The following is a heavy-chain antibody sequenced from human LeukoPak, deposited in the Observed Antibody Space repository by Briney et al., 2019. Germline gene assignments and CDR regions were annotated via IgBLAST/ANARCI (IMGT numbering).Heavy chain of an antibody. V-gene: IGHV3-74*01. Sequence: GGSLRLSCAASGFPISTYWMDWVRQVPGKGLVWVSRINSDGSSTSYADSVNGRFTISRDNGKNTLSLQVNGLRVEDTAMYYCVRGGYRDAYNLWGQGTLVTVSS. J-gene: IGHJ4*02. CDR2: INSDGSST. CDR1: GFPISTYW. D-gene: IGHD5-24*01. CDR3: VRGGYRDAYNL.